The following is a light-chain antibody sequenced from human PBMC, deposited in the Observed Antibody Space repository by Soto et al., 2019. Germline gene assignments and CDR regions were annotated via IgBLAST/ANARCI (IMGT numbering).Light chain of an antibody. CDR3: KQATHWPPYT. CDR2: KVS. Sequence: EVVMTQSPLYLPVTLGQPASISCWSSQGLVYSDGNTYLNWFQQRPGQSPRRLLYKVSFRDSGGPDRFSGSGPGTDFTLTTSTVEAEDVGVYYCKQATHWPPYTFGQGTKLVIK. J-gene: IGKJ2*01. CDR1: QGLVYSDGNTY. V-gene: IGKV2-30*01.